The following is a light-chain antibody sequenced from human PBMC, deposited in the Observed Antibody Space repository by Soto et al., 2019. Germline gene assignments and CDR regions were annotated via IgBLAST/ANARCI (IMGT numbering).Light chain of an antibody. CDR2: ENN. V-gene: IGLV1-51*02. CDR3: GTWDSSLSAVV. Sequence: QSVLTQPPSVSAAPGQKVTISCSGSSSNIGNNYVSRYQQLPGTAPKLLIYENNKRPSGIPDRFSGSTSGTSATLGITGLQTGDEADYYCGTWDSSLSAVVFGGGTKLTVL. CDR1: SSNIGNNY. J-gene: IGLJ2*01.